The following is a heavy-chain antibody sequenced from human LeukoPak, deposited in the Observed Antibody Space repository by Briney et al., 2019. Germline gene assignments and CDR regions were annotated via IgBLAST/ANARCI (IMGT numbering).Heavy chain of an antibody. Sequence: KASETLSLTCTVSGGSISSSSYYWGWIRQPPGKGLEWIGYIYYSGSTYYNPSLRSRVTISVDTSKNQFSLKLSSVTAADTAVYYCARSSEGRYYYDSSGFSYYYYYMDVWGKGTTVTISS. D-gene: IGHD3-22*01. CDR3: ARSSEGRYYYDSSGFSYYYYYMDV. V-gene: IGHV4-39*07. CDR1: GGSISSSSYY. J-gene: IGHJ6*03. CDR2: IYYSGST.